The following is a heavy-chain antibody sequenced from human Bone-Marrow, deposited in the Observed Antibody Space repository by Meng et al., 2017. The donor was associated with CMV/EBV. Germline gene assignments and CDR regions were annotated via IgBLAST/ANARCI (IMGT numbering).Heavy chain of an antibody. Sequence: LRLSCAASGFTFSSYWMSWIRQPPGKGLEWIGTIYHRGTTYYNPSLKSRATISVDTSKNQFSLKLSSVTAADTAVYYCARRIGDIAAAGGPFDDWGQGTLVTVSS. CDR2: IYHRGTT. CDR3: ARRIGDIAAAGGPFDD. CDR1: GFTFSSYW. V-gene: IGHV4-38-2*01. J-gene: IGHJ4*02. D-gene: IGHD6-13*01.